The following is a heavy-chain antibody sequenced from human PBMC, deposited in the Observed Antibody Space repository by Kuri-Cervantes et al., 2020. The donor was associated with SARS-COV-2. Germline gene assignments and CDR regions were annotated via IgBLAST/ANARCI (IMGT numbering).Heavy chain of an antibody. CDR3: ARRGLILLPRGYYMDV. V-gene: IGHV1-46*01. Sequence: ASVKVSCKASGYTFTSYYMHWVRQAPGQGLEWMGIINPSGGSTSYAQKFQGRVTMTRDTSTSTVYMELSSLRSEDTAVYYCARRGLILLPRGYYMDVWGKGTTVTVSS. J-gene: IGHJ6*03. D-gene: IGHD2-15*01. CDR1: GYTFTSYY. CDR2: INPSGGST.